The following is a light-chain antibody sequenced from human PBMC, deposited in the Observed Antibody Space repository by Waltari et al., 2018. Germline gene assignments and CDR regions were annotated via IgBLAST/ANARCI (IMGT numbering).Light chain of an antibody. V-gene: IGKV3-11*01. CDR1: QCLSSY. CDR2: DSS. CDR3: QQLSDWLLT. Sequence: EIVLTQPPATLSLSPGERATLSCRASQCLSSYLAWYKQKYGQAPRLPIYDSSNRATGIPARFSGGGSGTNFTLTISSLEPEDFAVYYCQQLSDWLLTFGGGTKVEIK. J-gene: IGKJ4*01.